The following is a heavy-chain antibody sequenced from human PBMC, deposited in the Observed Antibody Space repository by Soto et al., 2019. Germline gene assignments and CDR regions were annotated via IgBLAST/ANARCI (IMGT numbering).Heavy chain of an antibody. V-gene: IGHV4-31*03. CDR1: GGSITSGGSY. D-gene: IGHD4-17*01. J-gene: IGHJ4*02. Sequence: ASETLSLTCTVSGGSITSGGSYWSWIRQHPGKGLEWIGYIYYSGSTYYNPSLKSRVTISVDTSKNQFSLKLSSVTAADTAVYYCARETTVTTAGGSDYWGQGTLVTVSS. CDR3: ARETTVTTAGGSDY. CDR2: IYYSGST.